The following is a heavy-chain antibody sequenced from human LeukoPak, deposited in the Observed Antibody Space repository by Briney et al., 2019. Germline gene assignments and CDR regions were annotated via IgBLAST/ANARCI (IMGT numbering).Heavy chain of an antibody. V-gene: IGHV3-74*01. J-gene: IGHJ4*02. D-gene: IGHD3-16*01. Sequence: GGSLRLSCAASGFAFSAYWMHWVRQAPGKGLEWVSRINEDATTITYADSIKGRFIISRDNSKKSLYLQMNNLRAEDTAVYYCVRDLILVWTPGDDFDFWGQGTLVIVSS. CDR3: VRDLILVWTPGDDFDF. CDR2: INEDATTI. CDR1: GFAFSAYW.